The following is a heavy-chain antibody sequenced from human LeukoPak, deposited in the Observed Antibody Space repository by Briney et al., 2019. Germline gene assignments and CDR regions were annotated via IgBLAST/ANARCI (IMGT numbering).Heavy chain of an antibody. V-gene: IGHV3-43*02. CDR2: ISGDGDKT. J-gene: IGHJ6*02. Sequence: PGESLRLSCAASGFTFGEYAMHWVRQDPGRGLEWVSLISGDGDKTHYADSVKGRFTISRDNSKISLSLDMNSLRTEDTALYYCAKDLGDMASVSWLPYYAMDVWGQGTTVTVSS. CDR3: AKDLGDMASVSWLPYYAMDV. D-gene: IGHD5-24*01. CDR1: GFTFGEYA.